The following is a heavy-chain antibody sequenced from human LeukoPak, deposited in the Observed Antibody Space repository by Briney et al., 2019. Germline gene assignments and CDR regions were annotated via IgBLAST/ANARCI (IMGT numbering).Heavy chain of an antibody. CDR1: GYTFTSYD. Sequence: ASVKVSCKASGYTFTSYDINWVRQAPGQGLEWMGWISAYNGNTNYAQKLQGRVTMTTDTSTSTAYMELRSLRSDDTAVYYCARVSEPSYYMDVWGKGTTVTISS. V-gene: IGHV1-18*01. J-gene: IGHJ6*03. CDR3: ARVSEPSYYMDV. CDR2: ISAYNGNT.